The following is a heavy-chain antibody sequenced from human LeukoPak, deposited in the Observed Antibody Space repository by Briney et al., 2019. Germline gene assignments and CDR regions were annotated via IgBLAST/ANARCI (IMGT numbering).Heavy chain of an antibody. CDR2: INHSGST. D-gene: IGHD2-8*01. CDR3: ARSKWDIVLMVYAIRSNWFDP. CDR1: GGSFSGYY. V-gene: IGHV4-34*01. Sequence: SETLSLTCAVYGGSFSGYYWSWLRQPPGKGLEWIGEINHSGSTNYNPSLKSRVTISVDTSKNQFSLKLSSVTGADTAVYYCARSKWDIVLMVYAIRSNWFDPWGQGTLVTVSS. J-gene: IGHJ5*02.